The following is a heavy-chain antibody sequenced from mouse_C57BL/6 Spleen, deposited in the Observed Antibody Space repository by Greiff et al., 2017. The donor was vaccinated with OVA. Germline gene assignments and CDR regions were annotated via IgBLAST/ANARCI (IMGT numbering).Heavy chain of an antibody. V-gene: IGHV5-16*01. Sequence: EVMLVESEGGLVQPGSSMKLSCTASGFTFSDYYMAWVRQVPEKGLEWVANINYDGSSTYYLDSLKSRFIISRDNAKNILYLQMSSLKSEDTATYYCARGLLCDYWGQGTTLTVSS. J-gene: IGHJ2*01. CDR1: GFTFSDYY. CDR2: INYDGSST. CDR3: ARGLLCDY. D-gene: IGHD2-10*01.